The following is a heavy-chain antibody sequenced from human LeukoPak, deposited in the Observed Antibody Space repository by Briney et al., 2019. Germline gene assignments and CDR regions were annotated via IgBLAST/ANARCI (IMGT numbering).Heavy chain of an antibody. CDR1: GGTFSSYA. V-gene: IGHV1-69*05. J-gene: IGHJ4*02. CDR3: ARGYRYDNYFDY. CDR2: IIPIFGTA. D-gene: IGHD5-18*01. Sequence: SVKVSCKASGGTFSSYAISWVRQAPGKGLEWMGRIIPIFGTANYAQKFQGRVTITTDESTSTAYMELSSLRSEDTAVYYCARGYRYDNYFDYWGQGTLVTVSS.